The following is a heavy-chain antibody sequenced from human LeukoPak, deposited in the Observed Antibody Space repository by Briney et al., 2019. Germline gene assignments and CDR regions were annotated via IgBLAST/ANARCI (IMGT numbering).Heavy chain of an antibody. D-gene: IGHD7-27*01. V-gene: IGHV4-39*07. Sequence: SETLSLTCTVSVGSISTTNYYWGWIRQSPGKGLEWFGCVYYSGSTYYNPSLKSRVTISVDTSQNQFSLKLSSVTAADTAVYYCARVWGSGVEDYWGQGTLVTVSS. CDR1: VGSISTTNYY. J-gene: IGHJ4*02. CDR3: ARVWGSGVEDY. CDR2: VYYSGST.